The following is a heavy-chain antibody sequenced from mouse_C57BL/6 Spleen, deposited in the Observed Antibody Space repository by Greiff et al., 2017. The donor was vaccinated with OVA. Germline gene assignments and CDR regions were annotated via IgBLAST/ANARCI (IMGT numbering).Heavy chain of an antibody. CDR1: GFNIKDDY. CDR3: TPLYYVSSYVGWYFDV. D-gene: IGHD1-1*01. CDR2: IDPENGDT. J-gene: IGHJ1*03. V-gene: IGHV14-4*01. Sequence: VQLQQSGAELVRPGASVKLSCTASGFNIKDDYMHWVKQRPEQGLEWIGWIDPENGDTEYASQFQGKATITADTSSNTAYLQLSRLTSEDTAVYYGTPLYYVSSYVGWYFDVWGTGTTVTVSS.